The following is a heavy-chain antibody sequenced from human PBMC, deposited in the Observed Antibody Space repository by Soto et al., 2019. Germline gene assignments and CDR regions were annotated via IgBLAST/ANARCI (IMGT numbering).Heavy chain of an antibody. V-gene: IGHV3-53*01. D-gene: IGHD2-15*01. CDR1: GFTVSSNS. Sequence: EMQLVQSGGGLIQPGGSLRLSCAVSGFTVSSNSITWVRQAPGKGLEWVSVLHSDVSTYYVDSVKGRFVISRDNSKNTVYLQMNSLRAEDTAIYYCARELGGSWYNWFDPWGQGTLVTVSS. CDR3: ARELGGSWYNWFDP. J-gene: IGHJ5*02. CDR2: LHSDVST.